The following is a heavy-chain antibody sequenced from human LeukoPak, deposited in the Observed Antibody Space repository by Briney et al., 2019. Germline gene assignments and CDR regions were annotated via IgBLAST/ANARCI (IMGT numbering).Heavy chain of an antibody. Sequence: GGSLRLSCAASGFTFSSYWIHWVRQVPGKGLVWVSHINTGGSNTGYADSVKGRFTISRDNAKNTLYLQMNSLRAEDTAVYYCARSTRYCSSTSCYDYFDYWGQGTLVTVSS. CDR1: GFTFSSYW. V-gene: IGHV3-74*01. J-gene: IGHJ4*02. CDR3: ARSTRYCSSTSCYDYFDY. CDR2: INTGGSNT. D-gene: IGHD2-2*01.